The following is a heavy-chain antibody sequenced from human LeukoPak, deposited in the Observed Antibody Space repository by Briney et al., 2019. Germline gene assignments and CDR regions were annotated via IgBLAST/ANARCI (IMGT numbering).Heavy chain of an antibody. CDR1: GFTFDGYG. CDR2: INWNGGST. Sequence: AGGSLRLSCAASGFTFDGYGMSWVRQVPGKGLEWVSGINWNGGSTGYADSVKGRLTIPRDNAKNSLYLQMNSLRAEDTALYYCARVGSEEGYYFDYWGQGTLVTVSS. CDR3: ARVGSEEGYYFDY. J-gene: IGHJ4*02. V-gene: IGHV3-20*04. D-gene: IGHD2-15*01.